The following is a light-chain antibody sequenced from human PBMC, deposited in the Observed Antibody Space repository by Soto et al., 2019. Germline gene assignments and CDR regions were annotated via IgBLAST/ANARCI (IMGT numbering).Light chain of an antibody. CDR3: QQYNNWPPYT. J-gene: IGKJ2*01. CDR2: GAS. Sequence: EIVMTQSPATLSVSPGERATLSCRASQSVSSNLAWYQQKPGQAPRLLIYGASTRGTGIPARFSGSGSGTEFTLTISRLQSEDFAVYYCQQYNNWPPYTFGQGNKLEIK. V-gene: IGKV3-15*01. CDR1: QSVSSN.